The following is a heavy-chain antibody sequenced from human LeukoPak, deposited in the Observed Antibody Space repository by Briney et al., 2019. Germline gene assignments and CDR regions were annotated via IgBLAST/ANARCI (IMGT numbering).Heavy chain of an antibody. D-gene: IGHD1-26*01. Sequence: PGGSLRLSCAASGFTFSSYWMHWVRQAPGKGLEWVSYISSSSSTIYYADSVKGRFTISRDNAKNSLYLQMNSLRDEDTAVYYCARDLTVGATRYFDYWGQGTLVTVSS. CDR1: GFTFSSYW. CDR3: ARDLTVGATRYFDY. V-gene: IGHV3-48*02. J-gene: IGHJ4*02. CDR2: ISSSSSTI.